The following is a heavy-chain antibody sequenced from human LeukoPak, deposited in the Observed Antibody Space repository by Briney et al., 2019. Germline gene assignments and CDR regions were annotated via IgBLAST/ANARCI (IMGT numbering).Heavy chain of an antibody. CDR1: GFTFSSYA. J-gene: IGHJ4*02. V-gene: IGHV3-30-3*01. CDR2: ISYDGSNK. Sequence: PGGSLRLSCAASGFTFSSYAMHWVRQAPGKGLEWVAVISYDGSNKYYADSVKGRFTISRDNSKNTLYLQMNSLRAEGTAVYYCARDLSEYYFDYWGQGTLVTVSS. D-gene: IGHD6-25*01. CDR3: ARDLSEYYFDY.